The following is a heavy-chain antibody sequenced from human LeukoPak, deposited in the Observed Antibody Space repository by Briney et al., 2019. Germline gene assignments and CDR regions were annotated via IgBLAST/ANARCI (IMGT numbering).Heavy chain of an antibody. CDR2: LRYDGSNK. Sequence: PGGSLRLSCAASGFTFSSYGMHWVRQAPGKGLEWVAFLRYDGSNKYYADSVKGRFTISRDNSKNTLYLQMNSLRAEDTAVYYCAKEDNYGGKPFDYWGQGTLVTVSS. J-gene: IGHJ4*02. D-gene: IGHD4-23*01. CDR1: GFTFSSYG. V-gene: IGHV3-30*02. CDR3: AKEDNYGGKPFDY.